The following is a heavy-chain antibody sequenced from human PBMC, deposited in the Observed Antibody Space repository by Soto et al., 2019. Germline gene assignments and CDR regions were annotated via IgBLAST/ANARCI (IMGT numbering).Heavy chain of an antibody. J-gene: IGHJ4*02. CDR1: GFTFSNAW. CDR2: IKSKTDGGTT. D-gene: IGHD3-10*01. V-gene: IGHV3-15*01. CDR3: TTDLLWFGEFPEATPPYYFDY. Sequence: GSLRLSCAASGFTFSNAWMSWVRQAPGKGLEWVGRIKSKTDGGTTDYAAPVKGRFTISRDDSKNTLYLQMNSLKTEDTAVYYCTTDLLWFGEFPEATPPYYFDYWGQGTLVTVSS.